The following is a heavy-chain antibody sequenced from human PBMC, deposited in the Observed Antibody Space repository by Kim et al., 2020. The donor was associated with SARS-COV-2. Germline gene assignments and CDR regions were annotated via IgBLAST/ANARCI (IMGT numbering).Heavy chain of an antibody. J-gene: IGHJ4*02. D-gene: IGHD4-17*01. CDR3: ARQDGDSWGY. CDR2: NT. V-gene: IGHV1-8*01. Sequence: NTGYAQKFQGRVTMTRNTSISTAYMELSSLRSEDTAVYYCARQDGDSWGYWGQGTLVTVSS.